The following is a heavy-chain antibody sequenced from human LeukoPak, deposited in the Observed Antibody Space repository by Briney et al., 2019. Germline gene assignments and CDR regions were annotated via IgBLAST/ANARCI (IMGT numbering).Heavy chain of an antibody. CDR1: GGTFSSYA. V-gene: IGHV1-69*13. D-gene: IGHD2-15*01. Sequence: ASVEVSCKASGGTFSSYAISWVRQAPGQGLEWMGGIIPIFSTANYAQKFQGRVTITADESTSTAYMELSSLRSEDTAVYYCASGDFVVVVAADYGMDVWGQGTTVTVSS. CDR2: IIPIFSTA. CDR3: ASGDFVVVVAADYGMDV. J-gene: IGHJ6*02.